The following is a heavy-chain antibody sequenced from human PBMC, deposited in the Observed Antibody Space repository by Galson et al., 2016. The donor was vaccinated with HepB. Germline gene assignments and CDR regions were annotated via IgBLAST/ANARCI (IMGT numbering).Heavy chain of an antibody. CDR2: INRSGGT. D-gene: IGHD3-10*01. CDR1: GESFSGYF. J-gene: IGHJ4*02. V-gene: IGHV4-34*01. Sequence: SETLSLTCAVYGESFSGYFWSWIRQPPGKGLEWIGEINRSGGTNYNPSLKSRVTISVDTSKNHFSLNLSSVTAADTAVYYCARFGSFWGQGTLVTVSS. CDR3: ARFGSF.